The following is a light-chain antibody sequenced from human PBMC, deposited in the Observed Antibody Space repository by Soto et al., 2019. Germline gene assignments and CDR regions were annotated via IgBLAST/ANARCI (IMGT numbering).Light chain of an antibody. CDR2: EVR. CDR3: SAYTARSTLV. Sequence: QSVRTQPAWVSVSAGQSITISCSGTMRDVGAYNLVSWYQQHPGTAPKLIIYEVRNRPSGISSRFSGSRSGNTASLTISGLQPEDEGDYYCSAYTARSTLVFGGGTKVTVL. V-gene: IGLV2-14*01. CDR1: MRDVGAYNL. J-gene: IGLJ3*02.